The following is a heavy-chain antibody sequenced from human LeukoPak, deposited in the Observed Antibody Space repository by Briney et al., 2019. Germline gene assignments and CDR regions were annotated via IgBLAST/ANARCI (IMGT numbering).Heavy chain of an antibody. J-gene: IGHJ4*02. CDR3: ARVAPYCSSTSCYKGVLGY. CDR1: GYSFTDYY. V-gene: IGHV1-2*02. Sequence: ASVKVSCKTSGYSFTDYYMHWVRQAPGQGLEWMGWINPNSGGTNYAQKFQGRVTMARDTSISTAYMELSRLRSDDTAVYYCARVAPYCSSTSCYKGVLGYWGQGTLVTVSS. CDR2: INPNSGGT. D-gene: IGHD2-2*02.